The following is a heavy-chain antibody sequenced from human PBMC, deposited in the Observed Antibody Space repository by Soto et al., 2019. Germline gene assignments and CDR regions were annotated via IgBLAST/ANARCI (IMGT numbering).Heavy chain of an antibody. D-gene: IGHD3-10*01. CDR3: ARKASGSTSRPDLWYFDL. CDR1: EFTFSRYA. J-gene: IGHJ2*01. Sequence: EVQLLDSGGGLVQPGGSLRLSCADSEFTFSRYALTWVRQAPGKGLEWVSAISGGGDATFYADSVKGRFTISRDNSKNTLYLQMNTLRAEDTAVYYCARKASGSTSRPDLWYFDLWGRGTLVTVSS. CDR2: ISGGGDAT. V-gene: IGHV3-23*01.